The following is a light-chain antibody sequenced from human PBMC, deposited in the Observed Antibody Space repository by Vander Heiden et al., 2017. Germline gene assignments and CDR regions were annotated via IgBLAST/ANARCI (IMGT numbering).Light chain of an antibody. V-gene: IGKV3D-20*01. J-gene: IGKJ3*01. CDR1: QSVSSRY. CDR3: QQYGSSPFT. Sequence: EIVLTQSPATLSLSPGERATLSCGASQSVSSRYLALYQQKPGLAPRLLISDASSRATGIPDRVISIGSGTDFTLTISRLEPEDFAVYYCQQYGSSPFTFGPGTKVDIK. CDR2: DAS.